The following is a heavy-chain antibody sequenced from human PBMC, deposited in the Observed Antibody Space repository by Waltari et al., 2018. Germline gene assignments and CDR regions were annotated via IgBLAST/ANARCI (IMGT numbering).Heavy chain of an antibody. CDR1: GYNFNTYS. V-gene: IGHV1-18*01. CDR3: ARDFWSQTSGRELSLMDV. CDR2: ISPYNDDT. J-gene: IGHJ6*03. Sequence: QVQLVQSGAEVKKPGASVKVACRASGYNFNTYSFTGVRQAPGQGLEWMGWISPYNDDTKYSKNFQGRISMTTDLITRTAYMELRRLRADDTAVYYCARDFWSQTSGRELSLMDVWGKGTTVTVSS. D-gene: IGHD3-3*01.